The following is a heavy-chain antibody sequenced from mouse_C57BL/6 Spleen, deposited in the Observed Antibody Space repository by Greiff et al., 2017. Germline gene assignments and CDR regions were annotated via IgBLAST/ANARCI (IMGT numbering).Heavy chain of an antibody. CDR3: TRASTTVVARYFDV. Sequence: VQLQQSGAELVRPGASVTLSCKASGYTFTDYEMHWVKQTPVHGLEWIGAIDPETGGTAYNQKFKGKAILTADKSSSTAYMELRSLTSEDSAVYYCTRASTTVVARYFDVWGTGTTVTVSS. CDR2: IDPETGGT. D-gene: IGHD1-1*01. CDR1: GYTFTDYE. V-gene: IGHV1-15*01. J-gene: IGHJ1*03.